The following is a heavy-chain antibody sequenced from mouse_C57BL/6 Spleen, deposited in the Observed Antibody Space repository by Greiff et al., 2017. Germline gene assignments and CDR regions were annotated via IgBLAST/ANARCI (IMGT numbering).Heavy chain of an antibody. CDR1: GYSITSGYY. CDR2: ISYDGSN. Sequence: VQLQQSGPGLVKPSQSLSLTCSVTGYSITSGYYWNWIRQFPGNKLEWMGYISYDGSNNYNPSLKNRISITRDTSKNQFFLKLNSVTTEDTATYYCARNDGQAWFAYWGQGTLVTVSA. CDR3: ARNDGQAWFAY. J-gene: IGHJ3*01. D-gene: IGHD2-3*01. V-gene: IGHV3-6*01.